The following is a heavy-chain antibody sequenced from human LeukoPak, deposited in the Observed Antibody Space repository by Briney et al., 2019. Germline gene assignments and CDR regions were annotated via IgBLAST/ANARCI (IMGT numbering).Heavy chain of an antibody. V-gene: IGHV3-21*01. Sequence: GGSLRLSCAASGFTFSSYSMNWVRQAPGKGLEWVSSISSSSSYIYYADSVKGRFTISRDNAKNSLYLQMNSLRAEDTAVYYCARARGYSYGHVYWGQGTLVTVTS. CDR2: ISSSSSYI. CDR1: GFTFSSYS. J-gene: IGHJ4*02. CDR3: ARARGYSYGHVY. D-gene: IGHD5-18*01.